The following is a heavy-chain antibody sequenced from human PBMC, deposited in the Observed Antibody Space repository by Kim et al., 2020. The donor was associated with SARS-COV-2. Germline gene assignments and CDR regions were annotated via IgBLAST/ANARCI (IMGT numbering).Heavy chain of an antibody. V-gene: IGHV3-30*04. D-gene: IGHD3-3*01. CDR3: ASGKKPFKNFGVAGS. Sequence: GGSLRLSCAASGFTFSSYTMHWVRQAPGKGLEWVAVISYDGGNKYYVDSVKGRFTISRDNSKDTLSLQMNSLRPEDTAVYYCASGKKPFKNFGVAGSWG. CDR1: GFTFSSYT. J-gene: IGHJ5*01. CDR2: ISYDGGNK.